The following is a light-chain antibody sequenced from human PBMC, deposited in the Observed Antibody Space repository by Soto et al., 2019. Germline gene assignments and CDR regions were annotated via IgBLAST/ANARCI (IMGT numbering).Light chain of an antibody. V-gene: IGKV3-20*01. Sequence: EIVLTQSPGTLSLSPGERASLXCRASQSLSSRYRAWYQQKPGQAPKLLGYGASSRAPGISDRFSGSGSGTDFTLPISRLEPEDFAVYYGQHYVSPPITFGQGTRLEI. CDR1: QSLSSRY. CDR3: QHYVSPPIT. CDR2: GAS. J-gene: IGKJ5*01.